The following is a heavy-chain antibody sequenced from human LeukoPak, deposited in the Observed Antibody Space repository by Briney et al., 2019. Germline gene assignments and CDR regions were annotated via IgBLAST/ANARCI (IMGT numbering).Heavy chain of an antibody. V-gene: IGHV6-1*01. D-gene: IGHD1-7*01. J-gene: IGHJ4*02. CDR1: GDSVSSNSAA. CDR3: ARGGGGTLNY. Sequence: SQTLSLTCALSGDSVSSNSAAWNWIRQSPLRGLEWLGRTYYRSKWFKYYAVSVKSRITINPDTSKNQFSLQLNSVTPEDTAVYFCARGGGGTLNYWGQGTLVTVSS. CDR2: TYYRSKWFK.